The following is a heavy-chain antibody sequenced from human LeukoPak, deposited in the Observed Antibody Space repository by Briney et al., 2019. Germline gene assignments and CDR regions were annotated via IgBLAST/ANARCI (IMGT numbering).Heavy chain of an antibody. J-gene: IGHJ4*02. CDR1: GFTVSSNY. CDR3: AGYCSGGSCYENSFDY. D-gene: IGHD2-15*01. V-gene: IGHV3-66*01. Sequence: GGSLRLSCAASGFTVSSNYMSWVRQAPGKGLEWVSVIYRGGATYYADSVKDRFTISRDISKNTLFLQMNSLRAEDTAVYYCAGYCSGGSCYENSFDYWGQGTLVTVSS. CDR2: IYRGGAT.